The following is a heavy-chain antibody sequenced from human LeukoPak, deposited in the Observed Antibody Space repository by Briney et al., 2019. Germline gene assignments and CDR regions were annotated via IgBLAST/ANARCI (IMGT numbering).Heavy chain of an antibody. V-gene: IGHV1-18*01. Sequence: PWASVKVSCKASGYTFTSYGISWVRQAPGQGLEWMGWISAYNGNTNYAQKLQGRVTMTTDTSTSTAYMELSSLRSEDTAVYYCATVELGMIVENWFDPWGQGTLVTVSS. D-gene: IGHD3-22*01. CDR1: GYTFTSYG. J-gene: IGHJ5*02. CDR2: ISAYNGNT. CDR3: ATVELGMIVENWFDP.